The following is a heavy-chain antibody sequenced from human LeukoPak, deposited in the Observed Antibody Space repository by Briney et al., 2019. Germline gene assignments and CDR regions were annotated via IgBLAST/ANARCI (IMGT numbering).Heavy chain of an antibody. CDR3: AKSRDDGTGYYYDY. CDR2: ISRNSYNI. J-gene: IGHJ4*02. Sequence: GGSLRLSCEASGFSFDDYAMHWVRQAPGKGLEWVAGISRNSYNIAYGDSVKGRFTISRDNAKKSLSLQMNSLGTEDTAFYYCAKSRDDGTGYYYDYWGQGVLVTVAS. CDR1: GFSFDDYA. V-gene: IGHV3-9*01. D-gene: IGHD3-9*01.